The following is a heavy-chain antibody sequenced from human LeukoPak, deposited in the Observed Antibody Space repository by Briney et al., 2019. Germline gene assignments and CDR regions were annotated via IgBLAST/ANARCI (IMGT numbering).Heavy chain of an antibody. CDR2: ISSNGGST. D-gene: IGHD1-26*01. V-gene: IGHV3-64*01. CDR1: GFTFSSYA. CDR3: ARGERGSYGY. J-gene: IGHJ4*02. Sequence: GGSLRLSCAASGFTFSSYAMHWVRQAPGKGLEYVSAISSNGGSTYYANSVKGRFTISRDNPKNTLYLQMGSLRAEDMAVYYCARGERGSYGYWGQGTLVTVSS.